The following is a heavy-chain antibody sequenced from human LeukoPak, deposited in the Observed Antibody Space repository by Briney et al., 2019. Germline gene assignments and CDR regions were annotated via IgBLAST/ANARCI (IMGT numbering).Heavy chain of an antibody. CDR3: AKLIGTPTG. CDR2: IRDSGGST. V-gene: IGHV3-23*01. Sequence: GGSLRLSCAASGFTFSSYAMSWVRQAPGKGLEWVSAIRDSGGSTYYAESVKGRFTISRDNSKNTLYLQMDSLRAVDTAVYYCAKLIGTPTGWGQGVLVTVSS. D-gene: IGHD1-7*01. CDR1: GFTFSSYA. J-gene: IGHJ4*02.